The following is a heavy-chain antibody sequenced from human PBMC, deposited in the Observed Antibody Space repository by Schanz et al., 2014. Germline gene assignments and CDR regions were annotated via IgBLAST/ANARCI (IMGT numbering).Heavy chain of an antibody. V-gene: IGHV3-23*04. Sequence: EVQLVESGGGLVQPGGSLRLSCAASGFSVGNKYMNWVRQAPGKGLEWVSAIRASGGTTYYADSVKGRFTISRDNSKNTLYLQMNSLRAEDTAVYYCAKGRFGELSAFDIWGQGTMVTVSS. CDR1: GFSVGNKY. CDR3: AKGRFGELSAFDI. J-gene: IGHJ3*02. D-gene: IGHD3-10*01. CDR2: IRASGGTT.